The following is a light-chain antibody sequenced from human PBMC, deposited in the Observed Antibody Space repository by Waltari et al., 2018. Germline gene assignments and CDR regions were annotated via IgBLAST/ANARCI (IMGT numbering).Light chain of an antibody. CDR1: RSNTGSNF. Sequence: QSVLFQPPSASGTPGQRATITCSGSRSNTGSNFVFRYQQFPERAPKLVIYSNNQRPSGVPDRFSGSKSGTSASLTISVLRSEDEADYYCASWDDSLSGRIFGGGTKLTVL. CDR3: ASWDDSLSGRI. CDR2: SNN. J-gene: IGLJ2*01. V-gene: IGLV1-47*01.